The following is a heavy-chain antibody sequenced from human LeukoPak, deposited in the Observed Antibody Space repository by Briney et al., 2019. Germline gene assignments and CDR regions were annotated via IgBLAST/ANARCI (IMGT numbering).Heavy chain of an antibody. CDR1: ALTLSIYS. V-gene: IGHV3-23*01. D-gene: IGHD2-8*01. J-gene: IGHJ4*02. CDR2: ISDTGGST. Sequence: PGGSLRLSCAPSALTLSIYSTPCARQAPGKGLEWVSAISDTGGSTYDADSVKGRFTISRDNSKNTLYLQMNSLRAEDTAVYYCAKDTSIGRYCSNGVCSPFDYWGQGTLVTVSS. CDR3: AKDTSIGRYCSNGVCSPFDY.